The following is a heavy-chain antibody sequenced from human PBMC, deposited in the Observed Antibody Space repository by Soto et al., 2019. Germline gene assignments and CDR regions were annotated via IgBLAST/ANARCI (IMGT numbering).Heavy chain of an antibody. V-gene: IGHV4-30-2*01. CDR2: IYHSGGS. CDR1: GDSISSGGYS. D-gene: IGHD3-22*01. Sequence: QLQLQESGSGLVKPSQTLSLTCAVSGDSISSGGYSWNWIRQPPGKGLEWIGYIYHSGGSDYNPSLTSHVSITVDSSTNQFSLKLSSVTAAATAVYYCARDSRSGYYLDYWGQGTLVTVSS. J-gene: IGHJ4*02. CDR3: ARDSRSGYYLDY.